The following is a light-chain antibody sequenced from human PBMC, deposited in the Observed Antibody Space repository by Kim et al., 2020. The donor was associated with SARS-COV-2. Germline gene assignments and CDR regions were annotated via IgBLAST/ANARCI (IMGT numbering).Light chain of an antibody. CDR2: AAS. CDR3: QQSYDTPTT. J-gene: IGKJ1*01. Sequence: ASVGDRVFITCRSSQPSNTYLNWYQQKPGRAPSLLIYAASHLQRGVPSRFSATGAGTVFTLTITSVQAEDVATYDCQQSYDTPTTFGPGTKVDIK. V-gene: IGKV1-39*01. CDR1: QPSNTY.